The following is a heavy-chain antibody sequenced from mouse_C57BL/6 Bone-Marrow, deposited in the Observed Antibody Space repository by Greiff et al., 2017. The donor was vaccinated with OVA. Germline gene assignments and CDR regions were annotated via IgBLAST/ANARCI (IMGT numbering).Heavy chain of an antibody. CDR2: INPNNGGT. J-gene: IGHJ3*01. D-gene: IGHD2-5*01. CDR1: GYTFTDYN. Sequence: EVKLEESGPELVKPGASVKMSCKASGYTFTDYNMHWVKQSHGKSLEWIGYINPNNGGTSYNQKFKGKATLTVNKSSSTAYMELRSLTSEDSAVYYCAGGYSNYAWFAYWGQGTLVTVSA. V-gene: IGHV1-22*01. CDR3: AGGYSNYAWFAY.